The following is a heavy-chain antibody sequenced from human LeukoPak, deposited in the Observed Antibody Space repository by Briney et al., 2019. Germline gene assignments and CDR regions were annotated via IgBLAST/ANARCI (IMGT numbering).Heavy chain of an antibody. CDR1: GFTFSSYW. D-gene: IGHD3-22*01. J-gene: IGHJ4*02. CDR2: IKYDGSHK. V-gene: IGHV3-7*01. CDR3: ASSHDSSGND. Sequence: GGSLRLSCAASGFTFSSYWMHWVRQSPGKGLEWVANIKYDGSHKYYVDSVKGRFTISRDNAKNSVYLQMNSLRVDDTAVYLCASSHDSSGNDWGQGTMVTVSS.